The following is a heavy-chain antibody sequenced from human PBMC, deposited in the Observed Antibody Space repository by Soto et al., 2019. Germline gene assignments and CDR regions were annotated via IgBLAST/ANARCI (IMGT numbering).Heavy chain of an antibody. J-gene: IGHJ4*02. CDR1: GGSFSGYY. CDR2: INHSGST. Sequence: PSETLSLTCAVYGGSFSGYYWSWIRQPPGKGPEWIGEINHSGSTNYNPSLKSRVTISVDTSKNQFSLKLSSVTAADTAVYYCARGGSGGDYDFWSGYLPGEFDYWGQGTLVTVSS. CDR3: ARGGSGGDYDFWSGYLPGEFDY. V-gene: IGHV4-34*01. D-gene: IGHD3-3*01.